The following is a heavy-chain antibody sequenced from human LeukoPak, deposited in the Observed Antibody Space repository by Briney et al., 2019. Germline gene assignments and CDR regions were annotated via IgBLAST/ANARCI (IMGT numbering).Heavy chain of an antibody. V-gene: IGHV3-66*04. J-gene: IGHJ4*02. CDR1: GFTVSSNY. Sequence: GGSLRLSCAASGFTVSSNYMSWVRQAPGKGLEWVSVIYSGGSTYYADSVKGRFTISRDNSKNTLYLQMNILRAEDTAVYYCASQLFYESAVDYWGQGTLVTVSS. CDR3: ASQLFYESAVDY. D-gene: IGHD3-16*01. CDR2: IYSGGST.